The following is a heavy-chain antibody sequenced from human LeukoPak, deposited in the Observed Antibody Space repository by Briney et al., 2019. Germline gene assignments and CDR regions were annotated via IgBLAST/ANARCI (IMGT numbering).Heavy chain of an antibody. CDR3: AKEYSSSGYYLQH. Sequence: GGSLRLSCAASGFTFSNYAMHWVRQAPGKGLEWVAVISDDGSNKYYGDSVKGRFTISRDNSKNTVYLQMNSLRAEDTAVYYCAKEYSSSGYYLQHWGQGTLVTVSS. V-gene: IGHV3-30*18. D-gene: IGHD3-22*01. CDR2: ISDDGSNK. J-gene: IGHJ1*01. CDR1: GFTFSNYA.